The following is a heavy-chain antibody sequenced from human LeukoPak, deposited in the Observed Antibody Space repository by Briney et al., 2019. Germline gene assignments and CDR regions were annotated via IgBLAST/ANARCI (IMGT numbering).Heavy chain of an antibody. D-gene: IGHD5-24*01. CDR1: GFTFSSYA. V-gene: IGHV3-30-3*01. Sequence: GGSLRLSCAASGFTFSSYAMHWVRQAPGKGLEWVAVISYDGSNKYYADSVKGRFTISRDNSKNTLYLQMNSLRAEDTAVYYCARGGGGYNCDYWGQGTLVTVSS. CDR2: ISYDGSNK. CDR3: ARGGGGYNCDY. J-gene: IGHJ4*02.